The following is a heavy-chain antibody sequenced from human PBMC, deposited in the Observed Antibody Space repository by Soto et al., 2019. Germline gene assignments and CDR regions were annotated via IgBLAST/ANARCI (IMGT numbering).Heavy chain of an antibody. CDR3: AKVKFGLEWLSEADWFDP. D-gene: IGHD3-3*01. J-gene: IGHJ5*02. V-gene: IGHV3-23*01. CDR2: ISGSGGST. CDR1: GFTFSSYA. Sequence: GGSLRLSCAASGFTFSSYAMSWVRQAPGKGLEWVSAISGSGGSTYYADSVKGRFTISRDNSKNTLYLQMNSLRAEDTAVYYCAKVKFGLEWLSEADWFDPWGQGTLVTVSS.